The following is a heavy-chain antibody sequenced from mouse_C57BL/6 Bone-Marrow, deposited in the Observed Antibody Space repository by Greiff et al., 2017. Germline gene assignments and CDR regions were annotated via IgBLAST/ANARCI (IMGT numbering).Heavy chain of an antibody. V-gene: IGHV1-64*01. CDR1: GYTFTSYW. CDR3: ARRVGAWVAY. Sequence: QVQLQQPGAELVKPGASVKLSCKASGYTFTSYWMHWVKQRPGQGLEWIGMIHPNSGSTNYNEKFKSKATLTVDKSSSTAYMQLSSLTSEDSAVYYYARRVGAWVAYWGQGTLVTVSA. CDR2: IHPNSGST. J-gene: IGHJ3*01.